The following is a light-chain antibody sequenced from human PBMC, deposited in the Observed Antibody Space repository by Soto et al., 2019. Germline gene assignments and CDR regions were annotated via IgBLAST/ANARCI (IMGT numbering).Light chain of an antibody. CDR1: SIDVGGYNY. CDR3: SSYTSFSTYV. CDR2: EVS. Sequence: LTQPASVSGSPGQSITLSCTGTSIDVGGYNYVSWYQQHPGKAPKLMIYEVSNRPSGVSNRFSGSKSDNTASLTISGLQAEDEADYYCSSYTSFSTYVFGTGTKVTVL. J-gene: IGLJ1*01. V-gene: IGLV2-14*01.